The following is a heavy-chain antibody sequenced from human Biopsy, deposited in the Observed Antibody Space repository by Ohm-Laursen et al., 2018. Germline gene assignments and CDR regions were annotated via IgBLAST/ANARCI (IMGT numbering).Heavy chain of an antibody. D-gene: IGHD1-1*01. CDR2: FAPENGKT. V-gene: IGHV1-24*01. J-gene: IGHJ4*02. Sequence: GASVKVSRKVSGYTPTELSMHWVRQAPGRGLEWMGGFAPENGKTIYAQKFQGRVTMTEDTSTDTAYMELSSLRSEDTAVYYCAADINVWNVNYWGQGTQVTVSS. CDR3: AADINVWNVNY. CDR1: GYTPTELS.